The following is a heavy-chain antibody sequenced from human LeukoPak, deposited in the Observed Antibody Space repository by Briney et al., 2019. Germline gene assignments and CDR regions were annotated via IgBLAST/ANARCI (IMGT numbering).Heavy chain of an antibody. Sequence: ASVKVSCKASGYTFTSYYMHWVRQAPGQGLEWMGIINPRGGGTTYAQKFQGRVTMTSDTSTTTVYMELSSLRSEDTAVYHCARGDSSGYYYSDYWGQGTLVTVSS. D-gene: IGHD3-22*01. CDR2: INPRGGGT. CDR3: ARGDSSGYYYSDY. J-gene: IGHJ4*02. CDR1: GYTFTSYY. V-gene: IGHV1-46*01.